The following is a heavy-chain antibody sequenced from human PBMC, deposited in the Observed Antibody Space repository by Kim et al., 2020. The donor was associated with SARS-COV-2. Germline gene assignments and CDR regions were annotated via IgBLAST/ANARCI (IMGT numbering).Heavy chain of an antibody. CDR1: GYTFTSYD. CDR2: MNPNSGNT. V-gene: IGHV1-8*02. D-gene: IGHD4-17*01. Sequence: ASVKVSCKASGYTFTSYDINWVRQATGQGLEWMGWMNPNSGNTGYAQKFQGRVTMTRNTSISTAYMELSSLRSEDTAVYYCEVTTVTTGVGFDYWGQGTLVTVSS. J-gene: IGHJ4*02. CDR3: EVTTVTTGVGFDY.